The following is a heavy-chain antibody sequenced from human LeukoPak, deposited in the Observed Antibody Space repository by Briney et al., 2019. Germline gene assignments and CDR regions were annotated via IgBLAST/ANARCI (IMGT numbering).Heavy chain of an antibody. V-gene: IGHV4-4*07. J-gene: IGHJ6*02. CDR2: IYTSGST. Sequence: SETLSLTCTVSGGSISSYYWSWIRQPAGKGLEWIGRIYTSGSTNYNPSLKSRVTMSVDTSKNQFSLKLSSVTAADTAVYYCARGRGDFWSGYYWSGYYYGMDVWGQGTTVTVSS. CDR1: GGSISSYY. D-gene: IGHD3-3*01. CDR3: ARGRGDFWSGYYWSGYYYGMDV.